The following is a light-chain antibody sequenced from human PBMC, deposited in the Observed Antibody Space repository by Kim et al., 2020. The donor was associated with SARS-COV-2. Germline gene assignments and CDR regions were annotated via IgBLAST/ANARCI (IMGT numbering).Light chain of an antibody. V-gene: IGLV4-69*01. CDR2: VKSDGSH. CDR3: QTWGTGIWV. J-gene: IGLJ3*02. CDR1: GGHSSSG. Sequence: SGKLTCTLGGGHSSSGSTWHQQPPEKGPRYLMKVKSDGSHIKGYEITDRFSGSSSGAGRYRTSSSLQSEDEADYYGQTWGTGIWVFGGGTQLTVL.